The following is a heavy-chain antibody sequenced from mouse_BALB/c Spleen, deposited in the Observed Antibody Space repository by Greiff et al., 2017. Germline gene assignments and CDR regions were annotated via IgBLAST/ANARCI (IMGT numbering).Heavy chain of an antibody. CDR1: GFNIKDYY. Sequence: VQLKESGAELVRSGASVKLSCTASGFNIKDYYMHWVKQRPEQGLEWIGWIDPENGDTEYAPKFQGKATMTADTSSNTAYLQLSSLTSEDTAVYYCNAFDYGLFAYWGQGTLVTVSA. CDR3: NAFDYGLFAY. CDR2: IDPENGDT. J-gene: IGHJ3*01. D-gene: IGHD2-4*01. V-gene: IGHV14-4*02.